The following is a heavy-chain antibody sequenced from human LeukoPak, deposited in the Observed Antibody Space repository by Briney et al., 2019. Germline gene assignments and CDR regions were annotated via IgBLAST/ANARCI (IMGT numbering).Heavy chain of an antibody. D-gene: IGHD3-16*01. CDR3: ARWGAGDY. Sequence: SETLSLTCTVSGGSISSGSYYWSWIRQPAGKGLEWIGRIYTSGSTNYNPSLKSRVTISVDTSKNQFSLKLSSVTAADTAVYYCARWGAGDYWGQGTLVTISS. V-gene: IGHV4-61*02. CDR2: IYTSGST. CDR1: GGSISSGSYY. J-gene: IGHJ4*02.